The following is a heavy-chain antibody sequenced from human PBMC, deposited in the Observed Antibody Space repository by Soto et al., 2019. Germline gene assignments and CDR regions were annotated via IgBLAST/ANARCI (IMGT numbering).Heavy chain of an antibody. Sequence: PSQTLSLTCAISGDSVSSNSAAWNWIRQSPSRGLEWLGRTYYRSKWYNDYAVSVKSRITINPDTSKNQFSLQLNSVTPEDTAVYYCARGRITMVRGVILPYVNWFDPWGKGTLVTVSS. CDR3: ARGRITMVRGVILPYVNWFDP. D-gene: IGHD3-10*01. CDR1: GDSVSSNSAA. V-gene: IGHV6-1*01. J-gene: IGHJ5*02. CDR2: TYYRSKWYN.